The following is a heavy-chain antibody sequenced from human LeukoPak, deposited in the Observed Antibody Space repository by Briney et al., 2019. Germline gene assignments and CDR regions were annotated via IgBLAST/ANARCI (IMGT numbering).Heavy chain of an antibody. CDR2: MWSDGSNR. V-gene: IGHV3-30*02. D-gene: IGHD3-10*01. CDR3: AKSLSSRGLIIPKTTRYFDY. Sequence: GGSLRLSCAASGFTFSNYDMYWVRQAPGKGLEWVAFMWSDGSNRYYADSVKGRFTISRDNSKNTLYLQMNSLRAEDTAVYYCAKSLSSRGLIIPKTTRYFDYWGQGTLVTVSS. CDR1: GFTFSNYD. J-gene: IGHJ4*02.